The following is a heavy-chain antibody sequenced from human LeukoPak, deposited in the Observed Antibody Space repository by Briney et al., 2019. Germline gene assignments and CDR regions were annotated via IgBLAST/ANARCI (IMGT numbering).Heavy chain of an antibody. V-gene: IGHV4-39*07. Sequence: ASETLSLTCTVSGGSVSSSSYYWGWIRQPPGEGLEWIGSIYYSGSTYYNPSLKSRVTISVDTSKNQFSLKLSSVTAADTAVYYCASAPRVGIAARPYYWGQGTLVTVSS. CDR2: IYYSGST. CDR1: GGSVSSSSYY. CDR3: ASAPRVGIAARPYY. D-gene: IGHD6-6*01. J-gene: IGHJ4*02.